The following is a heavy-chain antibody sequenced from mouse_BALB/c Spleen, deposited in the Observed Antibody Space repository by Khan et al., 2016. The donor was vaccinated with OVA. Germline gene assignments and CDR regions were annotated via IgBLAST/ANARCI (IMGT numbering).Heavy chain of an antibody. Sequence: VQLQQSGAELARPGASVKMSCKASGYTFTTYTIHWVKQRPGQGLEWIGYIIPSNDYTNYNQKFKDRATLTADKSSSTAYMQLSSLTSDDSAVYYCAREGAYYRSDGWFAYWGQGTLVTGSA. J-gene: IGHJ3*01. CDR2: IIPSNDYT. CDR1: GYTFTTYT. V-gene: IGHV1-4*01. D-gene: IGHD2-14*01. CDR3: AREGAYYRSDGWFAY.